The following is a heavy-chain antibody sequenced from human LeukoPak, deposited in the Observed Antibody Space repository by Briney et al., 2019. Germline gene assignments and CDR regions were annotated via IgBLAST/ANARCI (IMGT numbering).Heavy chain of an antibody. CDR2: INPASAGA. J-gene: IGHJ4*02. D-gene: IGHD1-26*01. CDR1: GYTFTNYY. Sequence: ASVAVSCKPSGYTFTNYYIHWVRQARGQGPEWVGWINPASAGAAFAPKFQGRVSMTWDSSITTAFMDLTSLRSNDTAIYYCARQLGNYYRAFDFWGQGTLVTVSS. CDR3: ARQLGNYYRAFDF. V-gene: IGHV1-2*02.